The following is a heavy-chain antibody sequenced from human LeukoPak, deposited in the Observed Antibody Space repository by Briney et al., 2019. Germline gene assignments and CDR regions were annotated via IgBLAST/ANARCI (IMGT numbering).Heavy chain of an antibody. D-gene: IGHD3/OR15-3a*01. CDR3: ARGLGVSAGTGNY. J-gene: IGHJ4*02. Sequence: AAVNVSCKASGYTFTDYYIHWVRQAPGQGLEWMGWVDPSNGGTKYAQKFQGRVTMTGDTSIRTAYMELNTLRSDDTAVYYCARGLGVSAGTGNYWGQGTLVTVSS. CDR1: GYTFTDYY. CDR2: VDPSNGGT. V-gene: IGHV1-2*02.